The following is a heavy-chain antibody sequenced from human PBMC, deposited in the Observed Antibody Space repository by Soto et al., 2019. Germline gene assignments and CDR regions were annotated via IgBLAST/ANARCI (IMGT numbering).Heavy chain of an antibody. CDR3: ARAGVTHGFDF. V-gene: IGHV3-7*01. J-gene: IGHJ3*01. CDR1: GFTFSIYW. CDR2: INQDGSAQ. D-gene: IGHD4-4*01. Sequence: LRLSCAVSGFTFSIYWMGWGRQAPGKGLEWVATINQDGSAQYYVDSVKGRFTISRDNAKNSLYPQMNSLRGEDTAVYYCARAGVTHGFDFWGQGTMVTVSS.